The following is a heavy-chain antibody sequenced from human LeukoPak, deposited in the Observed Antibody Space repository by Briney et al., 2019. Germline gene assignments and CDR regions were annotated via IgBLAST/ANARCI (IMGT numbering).Heavy chain of an antibody. CDR3: ARDLVGNAGFDY. V-gene: IGHV3-30*04. J-gene: IGHJ4*02. D-gene: IGHD1-1*01. Sequence: PGRSLRFSCAASGFTFSSYAMHWVRQAPGKGLEWVAVISYDGSNKYYADSVKGRFTISRDNSKNTLYLQMNSLRAEDTAVYYCARDLVGNAGFDYWGQGTLVTVSS. CDR2: ISYDGSNK. CDR1: GFTFSSYA.